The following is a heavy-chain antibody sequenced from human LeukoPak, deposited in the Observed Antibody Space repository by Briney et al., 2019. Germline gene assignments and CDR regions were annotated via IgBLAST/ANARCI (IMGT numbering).Heavy chain of an antibody. D-gene: IGHD1-14*01. Sequence: GASVKVSCKASGGTFSSYVISWVRQAPGQGLEWMGGIIPIFGTANYAQKFQGRVTITVDESTSTAYMDLSSLRSEDTAVYYCARGWARTPYYFDYWGQGTLVTVSS. CDR2: IIPIFGTA. V-gene: IGHV1-69*13. J-gene: IGHJ4*02. CDR1: GGTFSSYV. CDR3: ARGWARTPYYFDY.